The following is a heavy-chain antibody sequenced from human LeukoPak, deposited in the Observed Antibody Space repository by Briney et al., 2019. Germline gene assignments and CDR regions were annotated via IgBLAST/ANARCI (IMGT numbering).Heavy chain of an antibody. Sequence: ASVKVSCKASGDKFTDYYIHWVKQVPGKGLEWMGRVDPENVEIIFAEKFEGRVTFTADTSTDTAYMDLNNLRSSDTAVYYCASGGVFGMLIFWGQGTQVTVST. V-gene: IGHV1-69-2*01. J-gene: IGHJ4*02. CDR2: VDPENVEI. CDR1: GDKFTDYY. D-gene: IGHD3-3*01. CDR3: ASGGVFGMLIF.